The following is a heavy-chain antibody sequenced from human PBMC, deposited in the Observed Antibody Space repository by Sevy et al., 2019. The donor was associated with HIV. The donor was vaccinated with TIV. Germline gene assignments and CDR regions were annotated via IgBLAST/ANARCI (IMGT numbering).Heavy chain of an antibody. D-gene: IGHD5-12*01. Sequence: SETLSLTCTVSGGSISSYYWSWIRQPAGKGLEWIGRIYTSGSTNYNPSLKSRVTMSVDTSKNQFSLKLSSVTAADTAVYYCARDGTLVATFREYYFDYWGQGTLVTVSS. V-gene: IGHV4-4*07. J-gene: IGHJ4*02. CDR1: GGSISSYY. CDR2: IYTSGST. CDR3: ARDGTLVATFREYYFDY.